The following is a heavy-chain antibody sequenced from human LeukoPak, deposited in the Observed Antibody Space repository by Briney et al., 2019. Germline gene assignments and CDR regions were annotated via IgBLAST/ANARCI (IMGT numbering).Heavy chain of an antibody. Sequence: GGSLRLSCAASGFTFSDYYMSWIRQAPGKGLEWVSYISSSGSTIYYADSVKGRFTISRDNAKNSLYLQMNSLRAEDTALYYCARDWPVGATGDDYWGQGTLVTVSS. CDR1: GFTFSDYY. CDR3: ARDWPVGATGDDY. V-gene: IGHV3-11*01. J-gene: IGHJ4*02. CDR2: ISSSGSTI. D-gene: IGHD1-26*01.